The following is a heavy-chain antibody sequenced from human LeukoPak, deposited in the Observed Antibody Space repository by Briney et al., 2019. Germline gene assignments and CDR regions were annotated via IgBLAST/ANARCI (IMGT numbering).Heavy chain of an antibody. CDR1: GGSISSYY. CDR2: IYYSGST. Sequence: SETLSLTCTVSGGSISSYYWSWIRQPPGKGLEWIGYIYYSGSTNYNPSLKSRVTISVDTSKNQFSLKLSSVTAADTAVYYCARLGYTSGFYFFDFWGQGTLVTVSS. D-gene: IGHD6-19*01. CDR3: ARLGYTSGFYFFDF. J-gene: IGHJ4*02. V-gene: IGHV4-59*01.